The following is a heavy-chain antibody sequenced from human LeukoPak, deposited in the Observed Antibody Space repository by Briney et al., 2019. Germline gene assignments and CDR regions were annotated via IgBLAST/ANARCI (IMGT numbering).Heavy chain of an antibody. V-gene: IGHV3-30-3*01. D-gene: IGHD6-13*01. Sequence: GGSLRLSCAASGFTFSSYAMHWVRQAPGKGLEWVAVISYDGSNKYYADSVKGRFTISRDNSKNTLYLQMNSLRAEDTAVYYCACSISSWYTGRAFDIWGQGTMVTVSS. J-gene: IGHJ3*02. CDR1: GFTFSSYA. CDR2: ISYDGSNK. CDR3: ACSISSWYTGRAFDI.